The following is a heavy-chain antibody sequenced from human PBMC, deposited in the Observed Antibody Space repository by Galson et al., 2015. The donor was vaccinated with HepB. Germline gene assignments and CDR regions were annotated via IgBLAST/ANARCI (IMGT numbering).Heavy chain of an antibody. D-gene: IGHD4-17*01. V-gene: IGHV3-21*01. Sequence: SLRLYCAASGFTFSSYSMNWVRQAPGKGLEWVSSISSSSSYIYYADSVKGRFTISRDNAKNSLYLQMNSLRAEDTAVYYCAREGGYYGDYRDAFDIWGQGTMVTVSS. CDR2: ISSSSSYI. J-gene: IGHJ3*02. CDR3: AREGGYYGDYRDAFDI. CDR1: GFTFSSYS.